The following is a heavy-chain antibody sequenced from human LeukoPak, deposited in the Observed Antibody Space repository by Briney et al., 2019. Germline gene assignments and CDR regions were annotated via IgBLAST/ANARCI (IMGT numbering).Heavy chain of an antibody. V-gene: IGHV1-2*02. Sequence: GASVKVSCKASGYTFTSYYMHWVRQAPGQGLEWMGWINPNSGGTNYAQKFQGRVTMTRDTSISTAYMELSRLRSDDTAVYYCARDGRDYVWGSYRFLSYFDYWGQGTLVTVSS. CDR3: ARDGRDYVWGSYRFLSYFDY. D-gene: IGHD3-16*02. J-gene: IGHJ4*02. CDR1: GYTFTSYY. CDR2: INPNSGGT.